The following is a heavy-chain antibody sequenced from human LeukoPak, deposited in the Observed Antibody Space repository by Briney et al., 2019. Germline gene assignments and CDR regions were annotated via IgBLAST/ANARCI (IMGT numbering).Heavy chain of an antibody. CDR1: GFIFNSYA. V-gene: IGHV3-23*01. D-gene: IGHD7-27*01. J-gene: IGHJ4*02. CDR2: VIAISATT. CDR3: AKDRSWGLDY. Sequence: GPLRRSSAAPGFIFNSYAMSGGRPAPGKGGEWGSAVIAISATTYYAVSVKGRFTISRNNSKDTLYLQMNSLSAEDTAIYYCAKDRSWGLDYWGQGTLVIVSS.